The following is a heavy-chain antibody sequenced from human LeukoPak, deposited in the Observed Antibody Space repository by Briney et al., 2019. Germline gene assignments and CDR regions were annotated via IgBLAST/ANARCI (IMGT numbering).Heavy chain of an antibody. CDR2: INHSGGA. CDR3: ARGAGSSSPDIYYYYYYYMDV. D-gene: IGHD6-6*01. Sequence: PSETLSLTCAVYGGSFIGYYWSWIRQPPGKGLEWIGEINHSGGANYNPSLKSRVTISADTSKSQFSLKLGSVTAADTAVYYCARGAGSSSPDIYYYYYYYMDVWGKGTTVTVSS. V-gene: IGHV4-34*01. J-gene: IGHJ6*03. CDR1: GGSFIGYY.